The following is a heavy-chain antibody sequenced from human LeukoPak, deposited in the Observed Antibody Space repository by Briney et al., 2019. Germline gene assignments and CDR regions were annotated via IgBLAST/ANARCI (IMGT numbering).Heavy chain of an antibody. V-gene: IGHV3-9*01. CDR1: GFTFDDYA. Sequence: GGSLRLSCAASGFTFDDYAMHWVRQAPGKGLEWVSGISWNSGSIGYADSMKGRFTISRENAKNSLYLQMNSLRAGDTAVYYCARVSIAAADGMDVWGQGTTVTVSS. D-gene: IGHD6-13*01. CDR2: ISWNSGSI. CDR3: ARVSIAAADGMDV. J-gene: IGHJ6*02.